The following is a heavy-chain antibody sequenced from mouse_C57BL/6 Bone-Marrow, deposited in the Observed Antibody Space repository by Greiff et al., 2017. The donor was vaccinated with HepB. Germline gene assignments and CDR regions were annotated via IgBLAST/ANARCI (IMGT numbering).Heavy chain of an antibody. J-gene: IGHJ1*03. V-gene: IGHV5-12*01. CDR2: ISNGGGST. Sequence: EVKLMESGGGLVQPGGSLKLSCAASGFTFSDYYMYWVRLTPEKGLEWVAYISNGGGSTYYPDTVKGRFTISRDNAKNTLYLQMSRLKSEDTAMYYCARRDYDGGSYWYFDVWGTGTTVTVSS. CDR3: ARRDYDGGSYWYFDV. D-gene: IGHD2-4*01. CDR1: GFTFSDYY.